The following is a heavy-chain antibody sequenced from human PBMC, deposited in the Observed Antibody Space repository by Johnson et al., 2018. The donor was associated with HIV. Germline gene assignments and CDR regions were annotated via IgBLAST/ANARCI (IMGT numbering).Heavy chain of an antibody. Sequence: QVQLVESGGGLVQPGRSLRLSCAASGFTFSSYAMHWVRQAPGTGLAWVAVISYDGSNKYYAASVKGRFTISRDNSKNTLYLQMNSLRAEDTAVYYCAREALLGFGENGAFDIWGQGTMVTVSS. CDR1: GFTFSSYA. CDR2: ISYDGSNK. D-gene: IGHD3-10*01. J-gene: IGHJ3*02. CDR3: AREALLGFGENGAFDI. V-gene: IGHV3-30-3*01.